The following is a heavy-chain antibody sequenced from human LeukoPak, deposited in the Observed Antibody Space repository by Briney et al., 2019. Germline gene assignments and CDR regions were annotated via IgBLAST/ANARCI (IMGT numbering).Heavy chain of an antibody. V-gene: IGHV1-46*01. CDR2: IYPSGVST. Sequence: ASVKVSCKASGYTFTTYYMHWVRQAPGQGLEWMGTIYPSGVSTSYAQKFQGRVTITRDTSTSTVYKELSSLRSEDTALYYCARDWELGYWGQGTLVTVSS. J-gene: IGHJ4*02. CDR1: GYTFTTYY. D-gene: IGHD1-7*01. CDR3: ARDWELGY.